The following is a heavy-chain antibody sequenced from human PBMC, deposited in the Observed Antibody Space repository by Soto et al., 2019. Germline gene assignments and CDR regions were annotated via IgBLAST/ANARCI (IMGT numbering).Heavy chain of an antibody. CDR1: GFTFSSYG. CDR3: ASSGYYYGSGSPRGMDV. CDR2: IWYDGSNK. D-gene: IGHD3-10*01. Sequence: QVQLVESGGGVVQPGRSLRLSCAASGFTFSSYGMHWVRQAPGKGLEWVAVIWYDGSNKYYADSVKGRFTISRDNSKNTLYLQMNSLRAEDTAVYYCASSGYYYGSGSPRGMDVWGQGTTVTVSS. V-gene: IGHV3-33*01. J-gene: IGHJ6*02.